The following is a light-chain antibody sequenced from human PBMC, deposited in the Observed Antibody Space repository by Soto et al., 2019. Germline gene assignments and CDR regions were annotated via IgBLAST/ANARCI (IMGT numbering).Light chain of an antibody. CDR3: QQYYSTPQWK. CDR1: QSVLNTSKNKNY. J-gene: IGKJ1*01. CDR2: WAS. Sequence: DIVMTQSPDSLAVSLGERATINCKSSQSVLNTSKNKNYLAWFQQKPGQPPKLLIYWASTRESGVPDRFSGSGSGTDFTLTISSLQAEDVAVYYCQQYYSTPQWKFRKGPKVDI. V-gene: IGKV4-1*01.